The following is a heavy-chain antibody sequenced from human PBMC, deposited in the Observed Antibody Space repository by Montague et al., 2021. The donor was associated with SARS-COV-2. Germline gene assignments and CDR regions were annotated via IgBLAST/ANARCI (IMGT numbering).Heavy chain of an antibody. CDR1: GDSISSGAYH. J-gene: IGHJ6*02. Sequence: TLSLTCTVSGDSISSGAYHWSWVRQPAGKGLEWIGYIYTLGSTSYNPSLKSRVTISMDTSKNQLSLKLSSVTAADTAVYFCARRPTRTTHLNGMDAWGQGTTVTVSS. CDR3: ARRPTRTTHLNGMDA. D-gene: IGHD1-1*01. CDR2: IYTLGST. V-gene: IGHV4-61*09.